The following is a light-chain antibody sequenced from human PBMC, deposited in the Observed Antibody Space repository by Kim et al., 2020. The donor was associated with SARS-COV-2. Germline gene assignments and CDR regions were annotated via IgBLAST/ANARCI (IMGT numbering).Light chain of an antibody. Sequence: PASISCKSSQSLLQSNGHNYLDWYSQKPGQSPQLLIYLGSNRASGVPDRFSVRGSGTDFTLTISGVGPEDVGVYFCMQSLQTPYTFGQGTKLEI. CDR2: LGS. CDR1: QSLLQSNGHNY. J-gene: IGKJ2*01. V-gene: IGKV2-28*01. CDR3: MQSLQTPYT.